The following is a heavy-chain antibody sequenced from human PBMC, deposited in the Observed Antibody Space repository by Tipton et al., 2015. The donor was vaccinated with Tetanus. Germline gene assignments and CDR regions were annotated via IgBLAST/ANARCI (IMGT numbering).Heavy chain of an antibody. CDR1: GDSINSGGYY. J-gene: IGHJ4*02. CDR3: SSSPGNQYLAFFDY. V-gene: IGHV4-30-4*01. Sequence: TLSLTCSVSGDSINSGGYYWSWIRQPPGKGLEWIGYIYYSGSTYYNPSLKSRVTISIDTSKNQFSLRLSSVTAADTAVYYCSSSPGNQYLAFFDYWGRGTKVTVSS. D-gene: IGHD3-3*02. CDR2: IYYSGST.